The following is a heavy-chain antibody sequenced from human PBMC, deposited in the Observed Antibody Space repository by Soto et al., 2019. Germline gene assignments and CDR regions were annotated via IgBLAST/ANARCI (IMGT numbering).Heavy chain of an antibody. J-gene: IGHJ4*02. CDR2: IKQDGSEK. V-gene: IGHV3-7*03. D-gene: IGHD3-22*01. CDR3: ASTYYYDSSGYYFPR. CDR1: GFTFSSYW. Sequence: EVPLVESGGGLVQPGGSLRLSCAASGFTFSSYWMSWVRQAPGKGLEWVANIKQDGSEKYYVDSVKGRFTISRDNAKNSLYLQMNSLRAEDTAVYYCASTYYYDSSGYYFPRWGQGTLVTVSS.